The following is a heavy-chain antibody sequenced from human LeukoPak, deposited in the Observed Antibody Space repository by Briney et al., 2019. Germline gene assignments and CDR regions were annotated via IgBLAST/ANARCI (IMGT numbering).Heavy chain of an antibody. Sequence: SETLSLTCTASGGSISSYYWSWIRQPPGKGLEWIGYIYYSGSTNYNPSLKSRVTISVDTSKNQFSLKLSSVTAADTAVYYCARRHHNWDYWGQGTLVTVSS. CDR3: ARRHHNWDY. CDR2: IYYSGST. J-gene: IGHJ4*02. V-gene: IGHV4-59*08. D-gene: IGHD5-24*01. CDR1: GGSISSYY.